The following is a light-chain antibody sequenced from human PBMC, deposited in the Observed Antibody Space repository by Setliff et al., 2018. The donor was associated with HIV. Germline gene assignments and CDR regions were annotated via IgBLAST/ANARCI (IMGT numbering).Light chain of an antibody. V-gene: IGLV7-46*02. J-gene: IGLJ1*01. CDR2: DTS. CDR3: LVFYGSSRSV. Sequence: QAVVTQEASLTVSPGETVTLTCGSDGEYVTSGHFPSWFQQKPGQAPRTLISDTSFKQPWTPARFSGSLLGGKATLTLLDVQPEDEADYYCLVFYGSSRSVFGTGTKVTVL. CDR1: GEYVTSGHF.